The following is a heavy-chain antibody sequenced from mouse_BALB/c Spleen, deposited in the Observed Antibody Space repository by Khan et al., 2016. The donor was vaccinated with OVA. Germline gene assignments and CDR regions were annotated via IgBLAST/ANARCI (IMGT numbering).Heavy chain of an antibody. V-gene: IGHV2-6-1*01. CDR1: GFSLTNYD. D-gene: IGHD2-10*01. Sequence: QVQLKQSGPGLVAPSQSLSITCTISGFSLTNYDVHWVRQPPGKGLEWLVLMWSDGSTTYNSALKSRLTISKDNSKSQVFLKMNSLQTDDTAMNFCARQPYYHYNVMDYWGQGTSVTVSS. J-gene: IGHJ4*01. CDR2: MWSDGST. CDR3: ARQPYYHYNVMDY.